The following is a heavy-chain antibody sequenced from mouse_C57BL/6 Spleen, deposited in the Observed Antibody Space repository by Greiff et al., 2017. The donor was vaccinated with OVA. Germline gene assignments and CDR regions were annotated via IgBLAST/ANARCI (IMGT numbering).Heavy chain of an antibody. Sequence: EVQLQQSGPELVKPGASVKMSCKASGYTFTDYNMHWVKQSHGKSLEWIGYINPNNGGTSYNQKFKGKATLTVNKSSSTAYMELRSLTSEDSAVYYCASSYGNYDYAMDYWGQGTSVTVSS. CDR3: ASSYGNYDYAMDY. CDR2: INPNNGGT. CDR1: GYTFTDYN. D-gene: IGHD2-1*01. V-gene: IGHV1-22*01. J-gene: IGHJ4*01.